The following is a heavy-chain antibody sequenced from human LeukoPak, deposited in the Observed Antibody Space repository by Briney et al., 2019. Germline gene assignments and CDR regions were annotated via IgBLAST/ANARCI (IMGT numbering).Heavy chain of an antibody. CDR2: LYYSGST. J-gene: IGHJ4*02. Sequence: SETLSLTCTVSGGSISSYYWSWIRQPPGKGLEWIGSLYYSGSTYYNPSLKSRVTISVDTSKNQFSLKLNSVTAADTAVYYCARQVTAILFDYWGQGTLVTVSS. CDR1: GGSISSYY. D-gene: IGHD2-21*02. V-gene: IGHV4-39*01. CDR3: ARQVTAILFDY.